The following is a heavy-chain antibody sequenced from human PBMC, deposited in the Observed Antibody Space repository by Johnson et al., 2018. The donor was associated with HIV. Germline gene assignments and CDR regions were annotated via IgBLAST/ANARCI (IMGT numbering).Heavy chain of an antibody. V-gene: IGHV3-66*01. CDR3: ARAYTYGAFDI. J-gene: IGHJ3*02. D-gene: IGHD5-18*01. CDR2: IYSGGTT. Sequence: VQLVESGGGLVQPGGSLRLSCAASGFTVSSNYMNWVRQAPGKGLEWVSVIYSGGTTYHADSVQGRFIISRDNSKSTLYLQMNSLRAEDTAVYYCARAYTYGAFDIWGQGTMVTVSS. CDR1: GFTVSSNY.